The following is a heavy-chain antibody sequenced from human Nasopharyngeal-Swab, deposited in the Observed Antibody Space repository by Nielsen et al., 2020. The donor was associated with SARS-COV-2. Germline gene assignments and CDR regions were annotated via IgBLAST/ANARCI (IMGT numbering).Heavy chain of an antibody. CDR3: ARDRVSGSHVDY. J-gene: IGHJ4*02. D-gene: IGHD1-26*01. Sequence: VRQAPGKGLEWVAVISYDGSNKYYADSVKGRFTISRDNSKNTLYLQMNSLRAEDTAVYYCARDRVSGSHVDYWGQGTLVTVSS. V-gene: IGHV3-30-3*01. CDR2: ISYDGSNK.